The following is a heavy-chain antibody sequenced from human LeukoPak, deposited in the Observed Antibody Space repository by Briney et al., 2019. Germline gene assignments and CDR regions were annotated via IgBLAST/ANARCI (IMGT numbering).Heavy chain of an antibody. V-gene: IGHV3-23*01. J-gene: IGHJ4*02. CDR3: AKQLGYCSDGSCYFPY. CDR2: VSGIGANT. D-gene: IGHD2-15*01. Sequence: GGSLRLSCVASGFTFSIYAMTWVRQAPGKGLEWVSVVSGIGANTDYADSVQGRFTISRDNSKSTLCLQMNSLRAEDTAVYYCAKQLGYCSDGSCYFPYWGQGTLVTVSS. CDR1: GFTFSIYA.